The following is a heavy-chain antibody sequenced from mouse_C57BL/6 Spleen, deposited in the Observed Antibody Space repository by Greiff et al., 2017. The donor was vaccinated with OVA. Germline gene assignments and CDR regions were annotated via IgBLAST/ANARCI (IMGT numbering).Heavy chain of an antibody. J-gene: IGHJ4*01. Sequence: VQLQQPGAELVKPGASVKMSCKASGYTFPSYWITWVKQRPGQGLEWIGDIYPGSGSTNYNEKFKSKATLTVDTSSSTAYMQLSSLTSEDAAVYYCARADSSGYDAMDYWGQGTSVTVSS. V-gene: IGHV1-55*01. CDR3: ARADSSGYDAMDY. CDR2: IYPGSGST. CDR1: GYTFPSYW. D-gene: IGHD3-2*02.